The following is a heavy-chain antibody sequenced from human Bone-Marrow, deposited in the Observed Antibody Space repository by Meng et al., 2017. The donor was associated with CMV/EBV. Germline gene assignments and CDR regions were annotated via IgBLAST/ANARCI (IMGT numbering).Heavy chain of an antibody. V-gene: IGHV3-30*04. D-gene: IGHD3-22*01. Sequence: GGSLRLSCAASGFTFSSYAMHWVRQAPGKGLEWVAVISYDGSNKYYADSVKGRFTISRDNSKNTLYLQMNSLRAEDTAVYYCARGTEAYYDSSGYLNWFDPWGQGTLVTVSS. CDR3: ARGTEAYYDSSGYLNWFDP. CDR2: ISYDGSNK. CDR1: GFTFSSYA. J-gene: IGHJ5*02.